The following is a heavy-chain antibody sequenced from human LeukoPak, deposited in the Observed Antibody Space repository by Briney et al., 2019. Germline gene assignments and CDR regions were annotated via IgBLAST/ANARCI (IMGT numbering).Heavy chain of an antibody. CDR2: IYYSGST. CDR3: ARMYCGGDYYPDY. Sequence: SETLSLTCTVSGGSISSGGYYWSWIRQHPGKGLEWIGYIYYSGSTYYNPSLKSRVTISVDTSKNQFSLKLSSVTAADTAVYYCARMYCGGDYYPDYWGQGTLVTVSS. D-gene: IGHD2-21*02. V-gene: IGHV4-31*03. J-gene: IGHJ4*02. CDR1: GGSISSGGYY.